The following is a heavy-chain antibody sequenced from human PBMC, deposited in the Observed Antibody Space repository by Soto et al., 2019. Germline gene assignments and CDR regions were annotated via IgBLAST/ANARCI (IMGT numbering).Heavy chain of an antibody. J-gene: IGHJ4*02. CDR1: GFTFSNAW. CDR3: TTDPAGGSWNYYYFDY. V-gene: IGHV3-15*01. CDR2: IKSKTDGGTT. D-gene: IGHD1-7*01. Sequence: EVQLVESGGGLVKPGGSLRLSCAASGFTFSNAWMSWVRQAPGKGLEWVGRIKSKTDGGTTDYAAPVKGRFTISRDDSKNTLYLQMNSLKTEDTAVYYCTTDPAGGSWNYYYFDYWGQGTLVTVSS.